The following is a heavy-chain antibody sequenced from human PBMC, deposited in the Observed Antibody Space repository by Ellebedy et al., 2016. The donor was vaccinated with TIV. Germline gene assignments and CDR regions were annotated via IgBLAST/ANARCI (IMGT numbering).Heavy chain of an antibody. V-gene: IGHV3-21*01. CDR3: ARERWGCESRSSSCSAFDM. D-gene: IGHD6-13*01. J-gene: IGHJ3*02. CDR1: GFTFSNYA. Sequence: GGSLRLXXAASGFTFSNYAMSWVRQAPGKGLEWVSSISSNTAYIYYADSLKGRFTISRDNAKNSLYLQMNSLRAEDTAVYYCARERWGCESRSSSCSAFDMWGQGTMVTVSS. CDR2: ISSNTAYI.